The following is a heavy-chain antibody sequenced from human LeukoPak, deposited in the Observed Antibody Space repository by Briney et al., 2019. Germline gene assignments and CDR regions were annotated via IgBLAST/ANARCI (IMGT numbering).Heavy chain of an antibody. CDR2: IIPIFGTA. CDR1: GGTFSSYA. D-gene: IGHD5-12*01. V-gene: IGHV1-69*13. CDR3: AGPAELRFDY. Sequence: ASVKVSCKASGGTFSSYAISWVRQAPGQGLEWMGGIIPIFGTANYAQKFQGRVTITADESTSTAYMELSSLRSEDTAVYYCAGPAELRFDYWGQGTLVTVSS. J-gene: IGHJ4*02.